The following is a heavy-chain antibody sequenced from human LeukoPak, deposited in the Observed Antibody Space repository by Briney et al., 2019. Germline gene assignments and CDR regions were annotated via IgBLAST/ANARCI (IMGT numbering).Heavy chain of an antibody. V-gene: IGHV1-69*04. Sequence: ASVKVSCKASGYTFTSYAISWVRQAPGQGLEWMGRIIPILGIANYAQKFQGRVTITADKSTSTAYMELSSLRSEDTAVYYCATTRGGFWSGYSLYGMDVWGQGTTVTVSS. J-gene: IGHJ6*02. CDR3: ATTRGGFWSGYSLYGMDV. CDR1: GYTFTSYA. CDR2: IIPILGIA. D-gene: IGHD3-3*01.